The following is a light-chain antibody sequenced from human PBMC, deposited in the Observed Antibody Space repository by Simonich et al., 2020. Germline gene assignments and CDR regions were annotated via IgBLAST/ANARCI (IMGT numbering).Light chain of an antibody. J-gene: IGKJ2*01. V-gene: IGKV4-1*01. CDR1: QSVLYSSNNKNY. Sequence: DIVMTQSPDSLAVSLGERATINCKSSQSVLYSSNNKNYLAWYQQKPGQPPKLHIYWASTRESGVPYRFSGSGSGTDFTLTISSLQAEDVAVYYCQQYYSTPYTFGQGTKLEIK. CDR2: WAS. CDR3: QQYYSTPYT.